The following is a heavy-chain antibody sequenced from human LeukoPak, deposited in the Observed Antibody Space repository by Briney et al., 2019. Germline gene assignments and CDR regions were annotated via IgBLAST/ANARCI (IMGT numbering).Heavy chain of an antibody. J-gene: IGHJ4*02. D-gene: IGHD3-22*01. V-gene: IGHV4-39*07. Sequence: SETLSLTCTVSGGSISSSSYYWGWIRQPPGKGLEWIGSIYYSGSTYYNPSLKSRVTISVDTSKNQFSLKLSSVTAADTAVYYCARDYSLSSSGYDTSYWGQGTLVTVSS. CDR1: GGSISSSSYY. CDR2: IYYSGST. CDR3: ARDYSLSSSGYDTSY.